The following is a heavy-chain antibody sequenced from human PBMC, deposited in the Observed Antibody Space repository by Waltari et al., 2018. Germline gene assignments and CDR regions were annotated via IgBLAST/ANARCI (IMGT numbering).Heavy chain of an antibody. CDR2: INHSGST. CDR3: AHPIPWMGCSSTSCYASDY. CDR1: GGSFSGYY. Sequence: QVQLQQWGAGLLKPSETLSLTCAVYGGSFSGYYWSWIRQPPGKGLEWIGEINHSGSTNYNPSLKSRVTISVDTSKNQFSLKLSSVTAADTAVYYCAHPIPWMGCSSTSCYASDYWGQGTLVTVSS. J-gene: IGHJ4*02. D-gene: IGHD2-2*01. V-gene: IGHV4-34*01.